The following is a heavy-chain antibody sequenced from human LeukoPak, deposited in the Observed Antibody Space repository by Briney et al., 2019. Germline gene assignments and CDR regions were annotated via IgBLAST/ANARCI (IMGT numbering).Heavy chain of an antibody. V-gene: IGHV4-4*07. D-gene: IGHD6-19*01. J-gene: IGHJ4*02. CDR3: ARGYSSGWYGYYFDY. CDR2: IYTSGST. CDR1: GGSISSYY. Sequence: SETLSLTCTVSGGSISSYYWSWIRQPAGKGLEWIGRIYTSGSTSYNPSLKSRVTMSVDTSKNQFSLKLSSVTAADTAVYYCARGYSSGWYGYYFDYWGQGTLVTVSS.